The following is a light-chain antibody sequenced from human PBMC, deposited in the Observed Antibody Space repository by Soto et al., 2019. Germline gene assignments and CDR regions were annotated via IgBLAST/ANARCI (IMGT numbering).Light chain of an antibody. CDR2: GAS. Sequence: EIVMTQSPATLSVSPGERVTLSCRASQSVSSNLAWYQQTPGQAPRLLIYGASTRATGIPARFSGSGSGTEFTLTISSLQSEDSAVYYCQQYNNWPPLTFGGGTKVEIK. V-gene: IGKV3-15*01. CDR3: QQYNNWPPLT. J-gene: IGKJ4*01. CDR1: QSVSSN.